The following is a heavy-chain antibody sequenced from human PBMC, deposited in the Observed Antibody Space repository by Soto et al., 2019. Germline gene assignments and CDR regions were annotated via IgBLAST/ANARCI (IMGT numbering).Heavy chain of an antibody. Sequence: SETLSLTCTVSGGSISSGGYYWSWIRQHPGKGLEWIGYIYYSGSTYYNPSLKSRVTISVDTSKNQFSLKLSSVTAADTAVYYCARMSSWFQVDYWGQGTLVTISS. CDR2: IYYSGST. CDR3: ARMSSWFQVDY. V-gene: IGHV4-31*03. CDR1: GGSISSGGYY. J-gene: IGHJ4*02. D-gene: IGHD6-13*01.